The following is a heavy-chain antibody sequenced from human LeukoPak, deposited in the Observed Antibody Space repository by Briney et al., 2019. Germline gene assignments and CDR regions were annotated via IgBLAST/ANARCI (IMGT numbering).Heavy chain of an antibody. D-gene: IGHD2-15*01. CDR3: AKDRGRTWVQVAN. Sequence: PGGSLRLSCIGTGFTFSSDAMGWVRQAPGKGLEWVSGISGSGGGTYYADSVKGRFTISRDGSKNTLYLQMNSLRVEDTAVYYCAKDRGRTWVQVANWGQGTLVTVSS. CDR2: ISGSGGGT. J-gene: IGHJ4*02. V-gene: IGHV3-23*01. CDR1: GFTFSSDA.